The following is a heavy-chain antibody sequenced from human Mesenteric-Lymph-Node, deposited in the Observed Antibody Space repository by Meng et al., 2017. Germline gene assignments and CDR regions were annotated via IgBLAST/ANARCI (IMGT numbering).Heavy chain of an antibody. V-gene: IGHV4-31*03. CDR2: IYYSGST. CDR1: GGSISSGDYY. Sequence: QVQLQESGPGLVKPSQTLPLTCTVSGGSISSGDYYWSWIRQPPGKGLEWIGYIYYSGSTYYNPSLKSRVTLSVDTSKSQFSLKLSSVTAADTAVYYCATWIQLGAFDYWGQGTLVTVSS. J-gene: IGHJ4*02. CDR3: ATWIQLGAFDY. D-gene: IGHD1-1*01.